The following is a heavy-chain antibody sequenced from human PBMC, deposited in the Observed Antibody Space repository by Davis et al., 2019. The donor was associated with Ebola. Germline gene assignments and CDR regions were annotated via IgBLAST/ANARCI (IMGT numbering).Heavy chain of an antibody. J-gene: IGHJ4*02. CDR2: IRSKANSYAA. CDR3: TATRGNFDY. D-gene: IGHD3-16*01. V-gene: IGHV3-73*01. CDR1: GFTFSGSA. Sequence: GASLKISCAASGFTFSGSAMHWVRQASGKGLEWVGRIRSKANSYAAAYAASVKGRFTISRDDSKNTAYLQMNSLKTEDTAVYYCTATRGNFDYWGQGTLVTVSS.